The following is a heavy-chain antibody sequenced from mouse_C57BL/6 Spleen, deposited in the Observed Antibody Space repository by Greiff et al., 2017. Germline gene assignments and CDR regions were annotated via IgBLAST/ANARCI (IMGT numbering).Heavy chain of an antibody. D-gene: IGHD2-4*01. Sequence: QVQLQQSGAELAKPGASVKLSCKASGYTFTSYWMHWVKQRPGQGLEWIGYINPSSGYTKYNQKFKDKATLTADKSSSTAYMQLSSLAYEDSAVYDCAKNDYDRLAYWGQGTLVTVSA. CDR2: INPSSGYT. J-gene: IGHJ3*01. CDR3: AKNDYDRLAY. V-gene: IGHV1-7*01. CDR1: GYTFTSYW.